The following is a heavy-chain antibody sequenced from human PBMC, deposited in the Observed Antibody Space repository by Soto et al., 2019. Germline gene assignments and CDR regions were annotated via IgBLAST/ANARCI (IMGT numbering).Heavy chain of an antibody. CDR2: IYYSGST. J-gene: IGHJ2*01. D-gene: IGHD4-17*01. CDR3: ARNPTLVHDYGDPAPDWYFDL. V-gene: IGHV4-39*01. Sequence: QLQLQESGPGLVKPSETLSLTCTVSGGSISSSSYYWGWIRQPPGKGLEWIGSIYYSGSTYYNPSLKSRVTISVDTSKNQFSLKLSSVTAADTAVYYCARNPTLVHDYGDPAPDWYFDLWGRGTLVPVSS. CDR1: GGSISSSSYY.